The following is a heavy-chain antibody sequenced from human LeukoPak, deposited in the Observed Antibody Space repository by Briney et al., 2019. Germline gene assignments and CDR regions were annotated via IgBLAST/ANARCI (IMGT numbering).Heavy chain of an antibody. CDR3: SRGPILLWIHNGMDV. J-gene: IGHJ6*02. V-gene: IGHV3-49*04. CDR1: GLIFGDHA. Sequence: GRSLTLSCSVFGLIFGDHAISWVRQPPGKGLEWVGFIRSKAYGGTTEYAASVERRFTISSDDSKSSAYLQMNSLKTEDTAVYYCSRGPILLWIHNGMDVWGQGTTVTVSS. CDR2: IRSKAYGGTT. D-gene: IGHD3-10*01.